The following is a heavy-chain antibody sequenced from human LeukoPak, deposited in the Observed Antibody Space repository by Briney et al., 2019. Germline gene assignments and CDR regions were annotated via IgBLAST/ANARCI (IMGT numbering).Heavy chain of an antibody. CDR1: GGSLSSITYH. CDR3: AANYYGSGSYSYGFDY. V-gene: IGHV4-39*01. J-gene: IGHJ4*02. D-gene: IGHD3-10*01. Sequence: SETLSLTCTVSGGSLSSITYHWGWLPHPPGKGLEWIGSIYYSGSTYYNPSLKSRVTRSVDTSKNQFYLKMSSVTAADTGVYYCAANYYGSGSYSYGFDYWGQGTLVTVSS. CDR2: IYYSGST.